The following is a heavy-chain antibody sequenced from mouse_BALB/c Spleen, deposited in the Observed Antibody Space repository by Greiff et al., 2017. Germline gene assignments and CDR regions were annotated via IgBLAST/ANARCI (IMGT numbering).Heavy chain of an antibody. CDR1: GFTFNTNA. Sequence: GGGLVQPKGSLKLSCAASGFTFNTNAMNWVLQAPGKGLEWVARISIKSNNYATYYADTVKDRFTISRDDSQSMLYLQMNNLKTEDTAMYYCVRRGGNYAMDYWGQGTSVTVSS. D-gene: IGHD1-1*02. V-gene: IGHV10S3*01. CDR3: VRRGGNYAMDY. J-gene: IGHJ4*01. CDR2: ISIKSNNYAT.